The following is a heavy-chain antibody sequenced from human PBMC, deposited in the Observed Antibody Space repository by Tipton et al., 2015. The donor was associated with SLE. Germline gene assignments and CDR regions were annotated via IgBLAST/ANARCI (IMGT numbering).Heavy chain of an antibody. Sequence: TLSLTCAVSGYSISSGYYWGWIRQPPGKGLEGIGSIYHSGSTYYNPSLKSRVTISVDTSNNQLSLKLTSVTAADTAVYYCARGAKERITLVRVRPYYFDYWGQGSLVTVSS. V-gene: IGHV4-38-2*01. J-gene: IGHJ4*01. D-gene: IGHD3-10*01. CDR3: ARGAKERITLVRVRPYYFDY. CDR2: IYHSGST. CDR1: GYSISSGYY.